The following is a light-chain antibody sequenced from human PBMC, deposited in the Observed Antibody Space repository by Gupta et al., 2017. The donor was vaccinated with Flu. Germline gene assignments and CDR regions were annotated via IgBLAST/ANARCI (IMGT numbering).Light chain of an antibody. CDR2: GAS. CDR3: QKSST. J-gene: IGKJ1*01. V-gene: IGKV3-20*01. CDR1: QSVSSSY. Sequence: EIVLTQSPGTLSLSPGERATLSCRASQSVSSSYLAWYQQKPGQAPRLLIYGASSRATGIPDRLSGSGSGTDFTRPRSRMEPEDFEVYDSQKSSTFGQGTKVEIK.